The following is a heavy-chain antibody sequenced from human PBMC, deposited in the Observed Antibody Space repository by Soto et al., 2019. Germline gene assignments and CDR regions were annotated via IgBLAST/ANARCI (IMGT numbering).Heavy chain of an antibody. D-gene: IGHD1-26*01. J-gene: IGHJ4*02. V-gene: IGHV1-46*01. CDR2: INPRADST. Sequence: QVQLVQSGAEVKKPGASVKVSCKASGYTLSDANINWVRQAPGQGPEWMGIINPRADSTNYAQKFQGRVTLTRDTSTSTVYMELSSLRSEDTAVYYCARDLRAGGEYWGQGTLVTVSS. CDR1: GYTLSDAN. CDR3: ARDLRAGGEY.